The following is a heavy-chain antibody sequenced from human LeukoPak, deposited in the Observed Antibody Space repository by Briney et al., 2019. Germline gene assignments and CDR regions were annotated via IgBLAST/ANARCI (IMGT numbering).Heavy chain of an antibody. CDR3: ARVRIAAAGFDY. J-gene: IGHJ4*02. CDR2: ISSSSSYI. D-gene: IGHD6-13*01. Sequence: NPGGSLRLSCAASGFTFSSYSMNWVRQAPGKGLEWVSSISSSSSYIYYADSVKGRFTISRDNAKNSLYLQMNSLRAEDTAVYYCARVRIAAAGFDYWGQGTLVTVSS. V-gene: IGHV3-21*01. CDR1: GFTFSSYS.